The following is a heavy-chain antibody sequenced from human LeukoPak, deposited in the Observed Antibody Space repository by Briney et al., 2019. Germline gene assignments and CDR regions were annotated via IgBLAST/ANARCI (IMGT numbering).Heavy chain of an antibody. D-gene: IGHD5-18*01. CDR2: INAYNGNT. J-gene: IGHJ4*02. V-gene: IGHV1-18*01. CDR3: ARDLGTGLSSNYFDY. CDR1: GYTFTSYG. Sequence: ASVKVSCKASGYTFTSYGISWVRQAPGQGLEWMGWINAYNGNTNYAQKLQGRVTMTTDTSTSTAYMELRSLRSDDTAVYYCARDLGTGLSSNYFDYWGQGTLVTVSS.